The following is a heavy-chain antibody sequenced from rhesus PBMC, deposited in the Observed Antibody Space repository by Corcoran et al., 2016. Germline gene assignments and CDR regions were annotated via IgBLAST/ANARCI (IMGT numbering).Heavy chain of an antibody. CDR1: GYSISSGYG. J-gene: IGHJ4*01. D-gene: IGHD6-31*01. CDR2: IGGSSGST. V-gene: IGHV4-127*01. CDR3: AREYSSGWYN. Sequence: QVQLQESGPGLVKPSETLSLTCAVSGYSISSGYGWSWIRQPPGKGLGWIGYIGGSSGSTNHNPSLKSRVTISKDTSKNQFSLKLSSVTAADTAVYYCAREYSSGWYNWGQGVLVTVSS.